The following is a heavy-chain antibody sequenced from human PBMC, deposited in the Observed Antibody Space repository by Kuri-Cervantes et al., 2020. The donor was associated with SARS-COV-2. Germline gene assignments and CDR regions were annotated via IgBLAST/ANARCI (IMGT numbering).Heavy chain of an antibody. J-gene: IGHJ4*02. CDR1: GYSFTSYW. Sequence: KVSCKGSGYSFTSYWIGWVRQMPGKGLEWMGIIYPGDSDTRYSPPFQGQVTISADKPISAAYLQWSSLKASDTAMYYCARRAGVHSSHHFDYWGQGTLVTVSS. CDR2: IYPGDSDT. CDR3: ARRAGVHSSHHFDY. V-gene: IGHV5-51*04. D-gene: IGHD6-19*01.